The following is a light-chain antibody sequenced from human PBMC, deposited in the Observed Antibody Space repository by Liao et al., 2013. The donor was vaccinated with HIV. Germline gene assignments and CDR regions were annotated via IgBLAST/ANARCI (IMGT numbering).Light chain of an antibody. CDR2: HDN. J-gene: IGLJ2*01. CDR1: NIGSKS. V-gene: IGLV3-21*01. Sequence: SYELTQTPSVSVAPGKTARITCGGKNIGSKSVHWYQQKPGQAPVVLIFHDNDRPSGNPERLSASNSGNTATLTISGTQPVDEAEYFCQAWDSSAEVVFGGGTKLTVL. CDR3: QAWDSSAEVV.